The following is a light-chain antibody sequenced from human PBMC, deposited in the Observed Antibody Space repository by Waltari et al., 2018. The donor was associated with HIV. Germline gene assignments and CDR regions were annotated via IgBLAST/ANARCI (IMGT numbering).Light chain of an antibody. J-gene: IGLJ2*01. CDR2: DNY. CDR3: ATWDSSLSAVV. Sequence: QSLLTQPPSVSAATGHKIIISCSGRPSNIGNNYVSWYQHLPGTAPKVLIYDNYKRPSGMPDRFSGSKSGTSATLAITGLQTGDEADYYCATWDSSLSAVVFGGGTKVTVL. CDR1: PSNIGNNY. V-gene: IGLV1-51*01.